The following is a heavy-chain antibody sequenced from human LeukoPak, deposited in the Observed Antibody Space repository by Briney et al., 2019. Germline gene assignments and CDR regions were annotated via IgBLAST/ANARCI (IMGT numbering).Heavy chain of an antibody. D-gene: IGHD5-18*01. CDR2: INHSGST. CDR3: ARKGCSYGKGAFDI. CDR1: GGSFSGYY. J-gene: IGHJ3*02. V-gene: IGHV4-34*01. Sequence: SETLSLTCAVYGGSFSGYYWSWIRQPPGKGLEWIGEINHSGSTNYNPSLKSRVTISVDTSKNQFSLKLSSVTAADTAVYYCARKGCSYGKGAFDIWGQGTMVTVSP.